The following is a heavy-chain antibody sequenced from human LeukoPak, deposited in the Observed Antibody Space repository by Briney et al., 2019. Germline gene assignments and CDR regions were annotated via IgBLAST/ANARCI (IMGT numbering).Heavy chain of an antibody. D-gene: IGHD5-12*01. CDR1: EGTFSSYA. Sequence: ASVKLSCKASEGTFSSYAISWVRQAPGQGLEWMGRIIPIFGTANYPQKFPRRVTITTDQSTSTAYMELSSLRSEDTAVYYCARDRSGYDYSYYYYMDVWGKGTTVTVSS. J-gene: IGHJ6*03. CDR2: IIPIFGTA. V-gene: IGHV1-69*05. CDR3: ARDRSGYDYSYYYYMDV.